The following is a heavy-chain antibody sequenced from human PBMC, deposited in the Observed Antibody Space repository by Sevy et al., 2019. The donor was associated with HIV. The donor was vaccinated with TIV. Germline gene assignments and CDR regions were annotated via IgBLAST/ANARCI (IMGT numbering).Heavy chain of an antibody. CDR2: ISAYNGNT. D-gene: IGHD2-21*02. CDR3: AREHIVVVTAPTLYYYYYYGMDV. V-gene: IGHV1-18*01. CDR1: GYTFTSYG. Sequence: ASVKVSCKASGYTFTSYGISWVRQAPGQGLEWMGWISAYNGNTNYAQKLQGRVTMTTGTSTSTAYMELRSLRSDDTAVYYCAREHIVVVTAPTLYYYYYYGMDVWGQGTTVTVSS. J-gene: IGHJ6*02.